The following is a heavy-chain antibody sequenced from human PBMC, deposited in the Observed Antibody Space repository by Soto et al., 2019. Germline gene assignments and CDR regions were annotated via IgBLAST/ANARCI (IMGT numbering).Heavy chain of an antibody. CDR2: ITGSGRDT. D-gene: IGHD2-8*01. CDR1: GFTFRNNV. J-gene: IGHJ4*02. V-gene: IGHV3-23*01. Sequence: VGSLRLSCAASGFTFRNNVLSWVRQAPGKGLDWVSGITGSGRDTYYADSVKGRFTISKDNSKNIVFLQMNSLRAEDTALYYFGDNGLTYWPSDIDSCGLRTLVTVSS. CDR3: GDNGLTYWPSDIDS.